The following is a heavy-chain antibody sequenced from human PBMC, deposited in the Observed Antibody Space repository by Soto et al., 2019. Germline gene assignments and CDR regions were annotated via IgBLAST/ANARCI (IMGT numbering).Heavy chain of an antibody. V-gene: IGHV4-34*01. Sequence: SETLSLTCAVYGGSFSGYYWSWIRQPPGKGLEWIGEINHSGSTNYNPSLKSRVTILADTSKNQFSLKVNSVTAADTAVYYCARISPLTLTIPSSRGQGSSVIVSS. CDR2: INHSGST. J-gene: IGHJ4*02. D-gene: IGHD2-21*01. CDR1: GGSFSGYY. CDR3: ARISPLTLTIPSS.